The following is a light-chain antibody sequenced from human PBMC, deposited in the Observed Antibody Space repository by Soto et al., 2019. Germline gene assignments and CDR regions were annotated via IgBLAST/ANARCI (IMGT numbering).Light chain of an antibody. CDR1: QSINNY. CDR2: AAT. Sequence: DIQMTQSPSSLSASLGDRVTITCRASQSINNYLYWYQQEEGKAPNLLIYAATSLQSGFPSRFSGRGPGTEFTLTFSSLQPGDFETYSCQQRYNSPFTFGLRTKVEIK. V-gene: IGKV1-39*01. J-gene: IGKJ2*01. CDR3: QQRYNSPFT.